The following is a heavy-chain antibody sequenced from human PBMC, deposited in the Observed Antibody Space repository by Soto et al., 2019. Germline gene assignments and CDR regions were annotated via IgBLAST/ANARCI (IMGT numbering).Heavy chain of an antibody. CDR3: AAGRAPYGDYHSAY. CDR1: GFTFTSSA. J-gene: IGHJ4*02. CDR2: IVVGSGNT. V-gene: IGHV1-58*01. D-gene: IGHD4-17*01. Sequence: SVKVSCKASGFTFTSSAVQWVRQARGQRLEWIGWIVVGSGNTNYAQKFQERVTITRDMSTSTAYMELSSLRSEDTAVYYCAAGRAPYGDYHSAYWGQGTLVTVSS.